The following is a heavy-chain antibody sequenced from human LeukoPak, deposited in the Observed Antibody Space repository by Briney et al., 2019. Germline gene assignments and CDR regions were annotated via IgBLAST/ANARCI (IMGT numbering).Heavy chain of an antibody. CDR3: AKDPSSATVTTRRVY. J-gene: IGHJ4*02. V-gene: IGHV3-23*01. D-gene: IGHD4-17*01. CDR2: ISGSGGST. CDR1: GFTFSSYA. Sequence: GGSLRLSCAASGFTFSSYAMSWVRQAPGKGLEWVSAISGSGGSTYYADSVKGRFTISRDDSKNTLYLQMNSLRAEDTAVYYCAKDPSSATVTTRRVYWGQGTLVTVSS.